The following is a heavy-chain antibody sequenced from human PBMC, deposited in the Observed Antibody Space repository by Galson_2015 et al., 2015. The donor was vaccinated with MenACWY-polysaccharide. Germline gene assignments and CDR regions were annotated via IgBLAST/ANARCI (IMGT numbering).Heavy chain of an antibody. CDR1: GFTFDDYA. Sequence: SLRLSCAASGFTFDDYAMHWVRQAPGKGLEWVSALSGNSASRGYADSVKGRFTTSGDNAKKSLYLQMNNLRPEDTALYYCAKENYHYGLDVWGQGTTVTASS. V-gene: IGHV3-9*01. CDR2: LSGNSASR. J-gene: IGHJ6*02. CDR3: AKENYHYGLDV.